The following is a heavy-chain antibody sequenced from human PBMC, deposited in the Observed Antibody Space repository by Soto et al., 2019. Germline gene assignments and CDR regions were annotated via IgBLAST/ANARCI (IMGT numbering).Heavy chain of an antibody. Sequence: GGSLRLSCAASGFTFSSYGMHWVRQAPGKGLEWVAVIWYDGSNKYYADSVKGRFTISRDNSKNTLYLQMNSLRAEDTAVYYCARDRAIIWFSPGHPIWTPTPSYGMDVWGQGTTVTV. V-gene: IGHV3-33*01. CDR2: IWYDGSNK. J-gene: IGHJ6*02. CDR3: ARDRAIIWFSPGHPIWTPTPSYGMDV. CDR1: GFTFSSYG. D-gene: IGHD3-10*01.